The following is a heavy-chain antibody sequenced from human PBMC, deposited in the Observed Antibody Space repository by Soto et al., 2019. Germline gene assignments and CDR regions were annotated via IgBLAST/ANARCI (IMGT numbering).Heavy chain of an antibody. D-gene: IGHD3-10*01. CDR1: GGTFSSYT. CDR3: ASNWYYGSGSYPLDY. CDR2: IIPILGIA. Sequence: GASVKVSCKASGGTFSSYTISWVRQAPGQGLEWMGRIIPILGIANYAQKFQGRVTITADKSTSTAYMELSSLRSEDTAVYYCASNWYYGSGSYPLDYWGQGTLVTVSS. J-gene: IGHJ4*02. V-gene: IGHV1-69*02.